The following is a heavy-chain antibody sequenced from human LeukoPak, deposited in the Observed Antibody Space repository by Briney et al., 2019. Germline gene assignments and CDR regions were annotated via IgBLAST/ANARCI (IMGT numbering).Heavy chain of an antibody. V-gene: IGHV1-69*04. D-gene: IGHD3-22*01. CDR3: ARDLLRYDSSGYPPPLF. J-gene: IGHJ4*02. Sequence: SVKVSCKASGGTFSSYAISWVRQAPGQGLEWMGRIVPILGIANYAQKFQGRVTITADKSTSTAYMELSSLRPEDTAVYYCARDLLRYDSSGYPPPLFWGQGTLVTVSS. CDR1: GGTFSSYA. CDR2: IVPILGIA.